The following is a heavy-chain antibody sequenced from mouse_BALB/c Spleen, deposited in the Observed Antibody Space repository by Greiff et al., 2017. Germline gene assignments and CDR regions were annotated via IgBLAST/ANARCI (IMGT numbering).Heavy chain of an antibody. CDR2: ISSGSSTI. CDR3: AREGWFAY. J-gene: IGHJ3*01. V-gene: IGHV5-17*02. Sequence: EVKLMESGGGLVQPGGSRKLSCAASGFTFSSFGMHWVRQAPEKGLEWVAYISSGSSTIYYADTVKGRFTISRDNPKNTLFLQMTSLRSEDTAMYYCAREGWFAYWGLGTLVTVSA. CDR1: GFTFSSFG.